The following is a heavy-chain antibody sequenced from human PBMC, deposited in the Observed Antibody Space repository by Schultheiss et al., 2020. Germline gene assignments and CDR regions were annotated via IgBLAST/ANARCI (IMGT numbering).Heavy chain of an antibody. V-gene: IGHV3-48*01. J-gene: IGHJ3*02. CDR1: GFTFSSYG. CDR3: ARRKLRDYGETGGAFDI. CDR2: ISSSGSTI. Sequence: GGSLRLSCAASGFTFSSYGMNWVRQAPGKGLEWVSSISSSGSTIYYADSVKGRFTISRDNSKNTLYLQMNSLRAEDTAVYYCARRKLRDYGETGGAFDIWGQGTMVTV. D-gene: IGHD4-17*01.